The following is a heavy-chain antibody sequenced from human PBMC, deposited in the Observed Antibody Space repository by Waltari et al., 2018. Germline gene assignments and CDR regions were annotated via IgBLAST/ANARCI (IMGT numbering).Heavy chain of an antibody. J-gene: IGHJ4*02. D-gene: IGHD3-3*01. Sequence: QVQLQQSGPGLVKPSQTLSLTCALSGDSVSSNSPAWNWIRQSPSRGLEWLGRTYYKSKWYNDYAVSVQSRITINPDTAKNQFSLQLNSVTPEDTAVYYCARQSLHRDFWIGYYSGMLDYWGRGTLVTVSS. CDR3: ARQSLHRDFWIGYYSGMLDY. CDR1: GDSVSSNSPA. CDR2: TYYKSKWYN. V-gene: IGHV6-1*01.